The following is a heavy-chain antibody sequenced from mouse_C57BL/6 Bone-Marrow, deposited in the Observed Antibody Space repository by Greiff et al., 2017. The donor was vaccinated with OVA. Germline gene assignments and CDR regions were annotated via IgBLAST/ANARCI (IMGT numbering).Heavy chain of an antibody. Sequence: VQLQQSGAELVRPGASVKLSCTASGFNIKDDYMHWVKQRPEQGLEWIGWIDPENGDTEYASQFQGKATITADTSSNTAYLQLSSLTSEDTAVYYCTTHYGNYLYYFDYWGQGTTLSVSS. CDR1: GFNIKDDY. J-gene: IGHJ2*01. D-gene: IGHD2-1*01. V-gene: IGHV14-4*01. CDR3: TTHYGNYLYYFDY. CDR2: IDPENGDT.